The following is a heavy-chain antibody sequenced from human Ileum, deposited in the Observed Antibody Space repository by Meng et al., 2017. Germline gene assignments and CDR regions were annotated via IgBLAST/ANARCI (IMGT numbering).Heavy chain of an antibody. D-gene: IGHD3-22*01. V-gene: IGHV3-30-3*01. CDR3: ARGLPYYDSTDYYRLDY. CDR2: ISFDGSNK. Sequence: QVHLVESGGGVVQPGRSLRLSCAASGLTFSSYAVHWVRQAPGKGLEWVAVISFDGSNKYYIDSVKGRFTISRDNSKNTVFLQMGSLRAEDTALYYCARGLPYYDSTDYYRLDYWGQGTLVTVSS. CDR1: GLTFSSYA. J-gene: IGHJ4*02.